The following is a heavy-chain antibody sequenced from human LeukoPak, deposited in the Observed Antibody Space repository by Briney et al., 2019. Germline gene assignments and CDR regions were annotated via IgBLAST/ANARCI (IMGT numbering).Heavy chain of an antibody. J-gene: IGHJ4*02. CDR1: GFTFSSYW. CDR3: ARTLNWNYIFDY. CDR2: IKEDESDE. D-gene: IGHD1-7*01. V-gene: IGHV3-7*01. Sequence: GGSLRLSCEASGFTFSSYWMSWVRQAPGKGLEWVAHIKEDESDEYYVDSVRGRFTASRDNAKNSVNLQMNSLRAEDTAVYYCARTLNWNYIFDYWGQGTLVTVSS.